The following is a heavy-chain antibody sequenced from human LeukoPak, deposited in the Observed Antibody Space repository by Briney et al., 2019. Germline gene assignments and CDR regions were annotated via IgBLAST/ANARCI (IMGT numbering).Heavy chain of an antibody. D-gene: IGHD5-18*01. CDR3: ASQGSGQGYLNWFDP. CDR2: VYHSGSP. Sequence: SQTLSLTCTVSGVSITNGDYYWSWIRQSPGKGLEWIGHVYHSGSPYYNPSLESRVTMSMDTSKNQFSLKLTSVTAADTAVYYCASQGSGQGYLNWFDPWGQGALVTVSS. J-gene: IGHJ5*02. CDR1: GVSITNGDYY. V-gene: IGHV4-30-4*01.